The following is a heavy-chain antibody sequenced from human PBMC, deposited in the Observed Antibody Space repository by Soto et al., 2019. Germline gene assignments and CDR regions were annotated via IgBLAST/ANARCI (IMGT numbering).Heavy chain of an antibody. CDR1: GYSFKSYD. CDR3: AREEYCTDSSCARHYYFHSGMDV. V-gene: IGHV1-8*01. Sequence: QVQLVQSGAEVRKPGASVKVSCRASGYSFKSYDINWVRQVAGQGLEWLGWINPNTGNTGYAQNFQGRVTMTRDTSISTVYLELSSLRSEDTAVYYCAREEYCTDSSCARHYYFHSGMDVWGQGTTVTVS. J-gene: IGHJ6*02. D-gene: IGHD2-8*02. CDR2: INPNTGNT.